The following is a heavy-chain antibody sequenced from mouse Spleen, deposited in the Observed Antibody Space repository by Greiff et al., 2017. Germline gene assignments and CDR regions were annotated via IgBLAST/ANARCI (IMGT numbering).Heavy chain of an antibody. D-gene: IGHD4-1*01. CDR2: ISSGGGNT. CDR1: GFTFSSYA. Sequence: EVKLVESGGGLVKLGGSLKLSCAASGFTFSSYAMSWVRQTPEKRLEWVATISSGGGNTYYPDSVKGRFTISRDNAKNTLYLQMSSLKSEDTAMYYCARPLTGTGYFDYWGQGTTLTVSS. CDR3: ARPLTGTGYFDY. V-gene: IGHV5-9*04. J-gene: IGHJ2*01.